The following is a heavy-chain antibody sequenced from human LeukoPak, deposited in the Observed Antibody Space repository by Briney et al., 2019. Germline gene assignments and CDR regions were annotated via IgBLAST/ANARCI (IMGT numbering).Heavy chain of an antibody. J-gene: IGHJ4*02. D-gene: IGHD6-19*01. CDR1: GYTFTGYY. V-gene: IGHV1-2*02. Sequence: VASVKVSCKASGYTFTGYYMHWVRQAPGQGLEWMGWINPNSGGTNYAQKFQGRVTMTRDTSISTAYMELSRLRSDDTAVYYCARDPSGWYVFDYWGQGTLVTVSS. CDR2: INPNSGGT. CDR3: ARDPSGWYVFDY.